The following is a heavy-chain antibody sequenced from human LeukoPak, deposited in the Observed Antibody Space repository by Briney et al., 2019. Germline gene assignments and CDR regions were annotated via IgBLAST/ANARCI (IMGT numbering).Heavy chain of an antibody. J-gene: IGHJ4*02. D-gene: IGHD6-13*01. CDR1: GFTFSSYS. Sequence: PGGSLRLSCAASGFTFSSYSMNWVRQAPGKGLEWVSSISSSSSYIYYADSVKGRFTISRDNAKNSLYLQMNSLRAEDTAVYYCVREVAAGTPLNDYWGQGTLVTVSS. CDR3: VREVAAGTPLNDY. V-gene: IGHV3-21*01. CDR2: ISSSSSYI.